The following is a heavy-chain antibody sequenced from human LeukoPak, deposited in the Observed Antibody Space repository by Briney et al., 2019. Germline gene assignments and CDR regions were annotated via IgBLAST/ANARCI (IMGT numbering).Heavy chain of an antibody. CDR2: ISYDGSNE. CDR3: ARDFRWACGDC. V-gene: IGHV3-30-3*01. D-gene: IGHD2/OR15-2a*01. Sequence: PGGSLRLSCAASGFTFSGYAMHWVRQAPGKGLEWVAVISYDGSNEYYADSVKGRFTISRDNSKNTLYLQMNSLRPEDTAVYYCARDFRWACGDCWGQGTLVTVSS. CDR1: GFTFSGYA. J-gene: IGHJ4*02.